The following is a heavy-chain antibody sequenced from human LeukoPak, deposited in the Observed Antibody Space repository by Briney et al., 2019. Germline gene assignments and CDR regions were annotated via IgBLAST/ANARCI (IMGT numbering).Heavy chain of an antibody. J-gene: IGHJ4*02. V-gene: IGHV4-61*02. D-gene: IGHD5-18*01. CDR1: GGSLSSGSYY. Sequence: SETLSLTCTVSGGSLSSGSYYWSWIRQPAGKGLEWIGRIYTSGSTNYNPSLKSRAAISVDTSKNQCSLKLSSVTAADTAVYYCSGTAMVYSYFDYWGQGTLVTVSS. CDR2: IYTSGST. CDR3: SGTAMVYSYFDY.